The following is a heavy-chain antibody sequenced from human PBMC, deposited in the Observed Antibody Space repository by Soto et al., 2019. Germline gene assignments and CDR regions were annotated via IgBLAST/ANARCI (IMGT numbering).Heavy chain of an antibody. CDR1: GYSFNSYW. V-gene: IGHV5-51*01. CDR3: ARGPQY. J-gene: IGHJ4*02. CDR2: IYPADSDT. Sequence: GESLKISCEASGYSFNSYWIAWVRQMPGKGLEWMGIIYPADSDTRYSPSCQGQVTISADKYINTAYLQWSSLKASDTAIYYCARGPQYWGPGKLVTVSS.